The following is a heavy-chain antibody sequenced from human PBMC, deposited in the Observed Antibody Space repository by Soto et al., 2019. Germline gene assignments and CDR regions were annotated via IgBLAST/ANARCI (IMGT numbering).Heavy chain of an antibody. CDR2: AYYGGNT. Sequence: QLLLQESGPGPVMPSQTLSLTCTVSGSSISRGGHSSTWIRHHPGKGLAWIGYAYYGGNTNFNPSLRSGVAMSVDRSKNQFSLERKSVPDADTAVYFCARDRIGSRYFYHLGGQGTLVTVSS. V-gene: IGHV4-31*03. CDR3: ARDRIGSRYFYHL. J-gene: IGHJ4*02. CDR1: GSSISRGGHS. D-gene: IGHD1-26*01.